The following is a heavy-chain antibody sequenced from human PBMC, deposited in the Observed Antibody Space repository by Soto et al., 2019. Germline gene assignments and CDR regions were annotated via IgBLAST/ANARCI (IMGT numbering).Heavy chain of an antibody. J-gene: IGHJ5*02. CDR3: ARHEGYYDFWSGVFVSGWFDP. V-gene: IGHV4-59*08. D-gene: IGHD3-3*01. CDR1: GGSISSYY. Sequence: SETLSLTCTVSGGSISSYYWSWIRQPPGKGLEWIGYIYYSGSTNYNPSLKSRVTISVDTSKNQFSLKLSSVTAADTGVYYCARHEGYYDFWSGVFVSGWFDPWGQGTLVTVSS. CDR2: IYYSGST.